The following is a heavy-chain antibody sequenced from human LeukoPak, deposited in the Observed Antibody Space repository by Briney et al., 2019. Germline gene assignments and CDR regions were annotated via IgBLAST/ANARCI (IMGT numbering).Heavy chain of an antibody. J-gene: IGHJ4*02. D-gene: IGHD3-9*01. CDR3: AKGNILTGYNDPYYFDY. Sequence: PGGSLRLSCAASGFTFNTYAMSWVRQAPGKGLEWVSGISAGGDITYYSDSVKGRFAISRDISKSTLYLQLSSLRAEDTAIYYCAKGNILTGYNDPYYFDYWGQGTLVTVSS. V-gene: IGHV3-23*01. CDR2: ISAGGDIT. CDR1: GFTFNTYA.